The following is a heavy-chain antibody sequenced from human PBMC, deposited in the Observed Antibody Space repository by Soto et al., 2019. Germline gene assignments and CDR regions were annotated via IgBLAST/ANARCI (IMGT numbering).Heavy chain of an antibody. Sequence: VGSLRLSCEASGFSFSSYAMSWVRQAPGNGLEWVSTISGSDGKTFYADSVKGRFSISRDTSQSTLYMQMNSLRADDTAMYYCARWSYLDYWGQGTRVTVSS. CDR1: GFSFSSYA. CDR2: ISGSDGKT. CDR3: ARWSYLDY. D-gene: IGHD3-3*01. J-gene: IGHJ4*02. V-gene: IGHV3-23*01.